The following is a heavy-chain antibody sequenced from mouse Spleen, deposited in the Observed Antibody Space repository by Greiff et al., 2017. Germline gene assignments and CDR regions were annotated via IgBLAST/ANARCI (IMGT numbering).Heavy chain of an antibody. J-gene: IGHJ4*01. Sequence: QVQLKQSGAELVRPGASVTLSCKASGYTFTDYEMHWVKQTPVHGLEWIGAIDPETGGTAYNQKFKGKAILTADKSSSTAYMELRSLTSEDSAVYYCTRASNSYAMDYWGQGTSVTVSS. CDR2: IDPETGGT. V-gene: IGHV1-15*01. CDR3: TRASNSYAMDY. D-gene: IGHD2-5*01. CDR1: GYTFTDYE.